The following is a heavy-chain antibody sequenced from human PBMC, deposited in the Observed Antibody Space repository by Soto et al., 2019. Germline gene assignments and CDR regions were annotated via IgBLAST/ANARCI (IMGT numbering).Heavy chain of an antibody. V-gene: IGHV4-31*03. J-gene: IGHJ6*02. CDR3: ARDIARTNNPYYYYGMDV. D-gene: IGHD2-21*01. Sequence: SETLSLTCTVSGGSISSGGYYWSWIRQHPGKGLEWIGYIYYSGSTYYHPPLTSRVTISVDTSKNQFSLKLRSVTAADPAVYYCARDIARTNNPYYYYGMDVWGQGTTVTVSS. CDR1: GGSISSGGYY. CDR2: IYYSGST.